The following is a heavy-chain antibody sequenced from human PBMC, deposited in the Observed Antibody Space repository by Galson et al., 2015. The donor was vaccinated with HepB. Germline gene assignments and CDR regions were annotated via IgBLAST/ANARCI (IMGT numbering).Heavy chain of an antibody. J-gene: IGHJ4*02. CDR2: ISWNSGSI. CDR3: AKAPDYGRGIKYFDY. Sequence: SLRLSCAASGFTFDDYAMHWVRQAPGKGLEWVSGISWNSGSIGYADSVKGRFTISRDNAKNSLYLQMNSLRAEDTALYYCAKAPDYGRGIKYFDYWGQGTLVTVSS. CDR1: GFTFDDYA. D-gene: IGHD4-17*01. V-gene: IGHV3-9*01.